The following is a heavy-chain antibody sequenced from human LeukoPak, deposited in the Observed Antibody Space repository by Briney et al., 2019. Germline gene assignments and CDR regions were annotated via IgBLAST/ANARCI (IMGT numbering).Heavy chain of an antibody. V-gene: IGHV3-23*01. D-gene: IGHD6-19*01. CDR3: AKLEGVAVAGRGLYYFDY. J-gene: IGHJ4*02. Sequence: GGSLRLSCAASGFTFSSYAMSWVRQAPGKGLEWVSAISGSGGSTYYADSVKGRFTIYRDNSKNTLYLQMNSLGAEDTAVYYCAKLEGVAVAGRGLYYFDYWGQGTLVTVSS. CDR2: ISGSGGST. CDR1: GFTFSSYA.